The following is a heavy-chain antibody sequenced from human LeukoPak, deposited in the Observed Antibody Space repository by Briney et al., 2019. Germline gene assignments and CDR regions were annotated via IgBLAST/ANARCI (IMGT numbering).Heavy chain of an antibody. CDR2: INPNSGGT. Sequence: ASVKVSCKASGYTFTGCYMHWVRQAPGQGLEWMGWINPNSGGTNYAQKFQGRVTMTRDTSISTAYMELSRLRSDDTAVYYCARSKGGYSYEYYYYMDVWGKGTTVTVSS. D-gene: IGHD5-18*01. CDR3: ARSKGGYSYEYYYYMDV. CDR1: GYTFTGCY. V-gene: IGHV1-2*02. J-gene: IGHJ6*03.